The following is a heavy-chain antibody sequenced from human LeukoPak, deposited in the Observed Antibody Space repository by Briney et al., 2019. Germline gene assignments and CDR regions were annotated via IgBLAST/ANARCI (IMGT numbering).Heavy chain of an antibody. J-gene: IGHJ4*02. CDR2: ISGSGVGT. CDR3: TRKGSQWDFLVDY. CDR1: VFTFSSYG. D-gene: IGHD2/OR15-2a*01. V-gene: IGHV3-23*01. Sequence: PGGSLRLSCAASVFTFSSYGMSWVRQAPGKGLEWVSSISGSGVGTYYADSVKGRFTISRDNSENSLYLQMDSLTAEDTAVYYCTRKGSQWDFLVDYWGQGTRVAVSP.